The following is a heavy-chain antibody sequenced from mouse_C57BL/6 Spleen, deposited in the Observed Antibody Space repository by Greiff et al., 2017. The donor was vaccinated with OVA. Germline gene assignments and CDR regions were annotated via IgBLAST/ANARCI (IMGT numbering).Heavy chain of an antibody. V-gene: IGHV1-55*01. CDR1: GYTFTSYW. CDR3: AKGGGSSRSWFAY. J-gene: IGHJ3*01. CDR2: IYPGSGST. Sequence: QVQLQQPGAELVKPGASVKMSCKASGYTFTSYWITWVKQRPGQGLEWIGAIYPGSGSTNYNEKFKSKATLTVDTSSSTAYMQLSSLTSEDSAVYYCAKGGGSSRSWFAYWGQGTLVTVSA. D-gene: IGHD1-1*01.